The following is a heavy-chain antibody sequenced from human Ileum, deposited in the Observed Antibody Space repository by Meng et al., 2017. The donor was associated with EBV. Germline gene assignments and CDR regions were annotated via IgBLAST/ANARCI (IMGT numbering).Heavy chain of an antibody. CDR3: ARGSNWFDR. Sequence: QVQLVHPVSEFKKPGAAAKVSCKASGYIFTSDAINWVRQTPGHGLEWMGWINTNTGKPMYAQGFTGRFVFSLDNSINTAYLQINSLQSDDTAVYYCARGSNWFDRWGQGTLVTVSS. J-gene: IGHJ5*02. V-gene: IGHV7-4-1*02. CDR2: INTNTGKP. CDR1: GYIFTSDA.